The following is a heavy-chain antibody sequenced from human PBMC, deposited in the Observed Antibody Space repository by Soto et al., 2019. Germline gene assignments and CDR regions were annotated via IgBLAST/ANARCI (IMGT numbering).Heavy chain of an antibody. V-gene: IGHV4-34*01. Sequence: SETLSLTCAVYGGSFSGYYWSWIRQPPGKGLEWIGEINHSGSTNYNPSLKSRVTISVDTSKNQISLKLSSVTAADTAVYYCAREGSSSSSNFDYWGQGTLVTVSS. CDR3: AREGSSSSSNFDY. D-gene: IGHD6-13*01. CDR1: GGSFSGYY. J-gene: IGHJ4*02. CDR2: INHSGST.